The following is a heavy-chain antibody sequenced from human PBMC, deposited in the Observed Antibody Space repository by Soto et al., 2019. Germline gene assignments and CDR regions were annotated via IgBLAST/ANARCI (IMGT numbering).Heavy chain of an antibody. V-gene: IGHV1-24*01. J-gene: IGHJ4*02. CDR1: GYTLTELS. CDR3: ATWCSSTSCPLDY. Sequence: ASVKVSCKVSGYTLTELSLHSVRQAPGKGLEWMGGFDPEDGETIYAQKFQGRVTMTEDTSTDTAYMELSSLRSEDTAVYYCATWCSSTSCPLDYWGQGTLVTVSS. CDR2: FDPEDGET. D-gene: IGHD2-2*01.